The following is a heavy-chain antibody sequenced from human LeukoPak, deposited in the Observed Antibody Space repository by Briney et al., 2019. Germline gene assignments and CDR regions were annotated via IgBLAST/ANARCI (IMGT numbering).Heavy chain of an antibody. D-gene: IGHD2-2*01. V-gene: IGHV4-39*01. J-gene: IGHJ5*02. CDR3: ARLYIVVVPAAMLFDP. CDR1: GGSISSSSYY. CDR2: IYYSGST. Sequence: SETLSLTCTVSGGSISSSSYYWGWIRQPPGKGLEWIGSIYYSGSTYYNPSLKSRVTISVDTSKNQFSLKLSSVTAADTAVYYCARLYIVVVPAAMLFDPWGQGTLVTVSS.